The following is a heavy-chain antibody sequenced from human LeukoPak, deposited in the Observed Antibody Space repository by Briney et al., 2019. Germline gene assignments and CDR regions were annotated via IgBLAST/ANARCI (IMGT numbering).Heavy chain of an antibody. V-gene: IGHV4-59*01. CDR2: IYYSGST. Sequence: SETLSLTCAVYGGSFSGYYWSWIRQPPGKGLEWIGYIYYSGSTNYNPSLKSRVTISVDTSKNQFSLKLSSVTAADTAVYYCARAEGWYYFDYWGQGTLVTVSS. D-gene: IGHD6-19*01. CDR3: ARAEGWYYFDY. CDR1: GGSFSGYY. J-gene: IGHJ4*02.